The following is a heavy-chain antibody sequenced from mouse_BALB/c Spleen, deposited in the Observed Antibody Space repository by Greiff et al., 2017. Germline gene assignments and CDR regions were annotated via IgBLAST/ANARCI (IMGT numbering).Heavy chain of an antibody. CDR1: GFSLTSYG. V-gene: IGHV2-9*02. CDR3: ARGGGPTVESY. D-gene: IGHD1-1*01. J-gene: IGHJ3*01. CDR2: IWAGGST. Sequence: VMLVESGPGLVAPSQSLSITCTVSGFSLTSYGVHWVRQPPGKGLEWLGVIWAGGSTNYNSALMSRLSISKDNSKSQVFLKMNSLQTDDTAMYYCARGGGPTVESYWGQGTLVTVSA.